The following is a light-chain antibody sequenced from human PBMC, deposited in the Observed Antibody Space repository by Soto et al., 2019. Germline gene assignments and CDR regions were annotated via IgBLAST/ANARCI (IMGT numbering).Light chain of an antibody. J-gene: IGKJ1*01. CDR2: AAS. V-gene: IGKV1-39*01. Sequence: DIQISKSPSSLSASVGDRVTITCRASQSISSYLNWYQQKPGKAPKLLIYAASSLQSGVPSRFSGSGSGTDFTLTISSLQPEDFATYYCQKSYSTPRTFGQGNTVDIK. CDR1: QSISSY. CDR3: QKSYSTPRT.